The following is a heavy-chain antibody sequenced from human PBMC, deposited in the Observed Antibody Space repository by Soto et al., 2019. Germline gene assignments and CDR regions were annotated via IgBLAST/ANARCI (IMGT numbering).Heavy chain of an antibody. V-gene: IGHV3-30*18. Sequence: QVQLVESGGGVVQPGRSLRLSCAASGFTFSSYGMHWVRQAPGKGLEWVAFISDDGTQKYYADSVKGRFTISRDDSKNTLYMQMNSMTYDDTALFYAAKVRAGSWCFDQWGQGALVTVSS. CDR2: ISDDGTQK. D-gene: IGHD6-13*01. CDR3: AKVRAGSWCFDQ. J-gene: IGHJ4*02. CDR1: GFTFSSYG.